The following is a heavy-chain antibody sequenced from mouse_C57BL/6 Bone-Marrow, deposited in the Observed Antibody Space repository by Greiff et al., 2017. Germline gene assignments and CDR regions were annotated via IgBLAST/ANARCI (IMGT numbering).Heavy chain of an antibody. CDR3: ARATMVTTDAMDY. CDR2: ISSGGSYT. CDR1: GFTFSSYG. Sequence: EVMLVESGGDLVKPGGSLKLSCAASGFTFSSYGMSWVRQTPDKRLEWVATISSGGSYTYYPDSVKGRFTISRDNAKNTLYLQMSSLKSEDTAMYYCARATMVTTDAMDYWGQGTSVTVSS. J-gene: IGHJ4*01. V-gene: IGHV5-6*01. D-gene: IGHD2-2*01.